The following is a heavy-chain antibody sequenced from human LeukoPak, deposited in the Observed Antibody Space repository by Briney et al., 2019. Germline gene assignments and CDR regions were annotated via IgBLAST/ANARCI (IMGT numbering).Heavy chain of an antibody. V-gene: IGHV4-59*12. CDR3: ARDRGPGFDY. CDR2: IYHSGST. J-gene: IGHJ4*02. Sequence: PSETLSLTCTVSGGSISSYYWSWIRQPPGKGLEWIGYIYHSGSTYYNPSLKSRVTISVDRSKNQFSLKLSSVTAADTAVYYCARDRGPGFDYWGQGTLVTVSS. CDR1: GGSISSYY.